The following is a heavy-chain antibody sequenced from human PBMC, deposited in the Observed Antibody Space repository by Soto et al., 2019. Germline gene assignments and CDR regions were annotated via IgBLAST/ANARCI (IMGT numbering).Heavy chain of an antibody. CDR1: GFTFSSYA. D-gene: IGHD6-13*01. J-gene: IGHJ4*02. CDR2: ISGSGGNT. CDR3: ATGGWVDIAAAGALFDY. V-gene: IGHV3-23*01. Sequence: EVQLLESGGGLVQPGGSLRLSCAASGFTFSSYAMSWVRQAPGKGLEWVSAISGSGGNTYYAASVKGRFTISRDNSKNTVYLQVNSLRDEDTAVYYCATGGWVDIAAAGALFDYWGQGTLVTVSS.